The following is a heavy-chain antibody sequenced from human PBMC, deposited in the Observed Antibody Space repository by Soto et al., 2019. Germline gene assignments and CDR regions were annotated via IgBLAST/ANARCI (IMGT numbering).Heavy chain of an antibody. Sequence: PSETLSLTCTVSGGSISSNSYYWDWIRQPPGKGLEWIGSMYYSGATYHNPSLQSRVTISVDTSKNQFSLHLSSVTAADTAVYYCARNAAYDSVWGKSDGSDYWGQGTLVTVS. CDR3: ARNAAYDSVWGKSDGSDY. V-gene: IGHV4-39*01. J-gene: IGHJ4*02. CDR2: MYYSGAT. D-gene: IGHD3-16*01. CDR1: GGSISSNSYY.